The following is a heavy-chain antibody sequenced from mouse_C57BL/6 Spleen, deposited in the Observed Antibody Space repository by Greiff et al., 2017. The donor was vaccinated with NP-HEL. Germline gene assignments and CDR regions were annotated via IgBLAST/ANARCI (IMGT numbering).Heavy chain of an antibody. CDR3: SRTTTVVEGYFDV. V-gene: IGHV1-15*01. CDR2: IDPETGGT. J-gene: IGHJ1*03. CDR1: GYTFTDYE. Sequence: QVQLKESGAELVRPGASVTLSCKASGYTFTDYEMHWVKQTPVHGLEWIGAIDPETGGTAYNPKFKGKAILTADKSSSTAYMELRSLTSEDSAVYYCSRTTTVVEGYFDVWGTGTTVTVSS. D-gene: IGHD1-1*01.